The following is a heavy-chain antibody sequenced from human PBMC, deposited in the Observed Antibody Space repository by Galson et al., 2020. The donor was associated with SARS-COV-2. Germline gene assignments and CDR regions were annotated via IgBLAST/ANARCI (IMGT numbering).Heavy chain of an antibody. Sequence: GGSLRLSCAASGFTFSSYAMSWVRQAPGKGLEWVSAISGSGGSTYYADSVKGRFTISRDNSKNTLYLQMNSLRAEDTAVYYCAKQPIWFGELFRYYFDYWGQGTLVTVSS. CDR2: ISGSGGST. CDR1: GFTFSSYA. CDR3: AKQPIWFGELFRYYFDY. V-gene: IGHV3-23*01. D-gene: IGHD3-10*01. J-gene: IGHJ4*02.